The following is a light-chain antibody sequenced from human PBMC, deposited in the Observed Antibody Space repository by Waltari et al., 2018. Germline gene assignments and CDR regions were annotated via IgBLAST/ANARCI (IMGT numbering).Light chain of an antibody. CDR3: QTGGHGTWV. J-gene: IGLJ3*02. V-gene: IGLV4-69*01. CDR1: RGHSSNV. CDR2: VNSDGSH. Sequence: QLVLTQPPSASASLGASVKLTCTLSRGHSSNVIAWHQQQSEKGPRYLMKVNSDGSHSKGDDIPDRFSGSSSGAERYLTISSVQSEDEADYYCQTGGHGTWVFGGGTKLTVL.